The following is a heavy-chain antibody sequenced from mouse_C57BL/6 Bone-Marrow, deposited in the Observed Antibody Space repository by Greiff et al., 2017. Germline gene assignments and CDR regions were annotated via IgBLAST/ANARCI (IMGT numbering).Heavy chain of an antibody. CDR2: IYPGSGST. J-gene: IGHJ1*03. CDR3: ARITTVVAPYFDV. D-gene: IGHD1-1*01. V-gene: IGHV1-55*01. CDR1: GYTFTSYW. Sequence: QVQLQQPGAELVKPGASVKMSCKASGYTFTSYWITWVKQRPGQGLEWIGDIYPGSGSTNYNEKFKSKATLTVDTSSSTAYMQLSSLTAEDSAVYYCARITTVVAPYFDVWGTGTTVTVSS.